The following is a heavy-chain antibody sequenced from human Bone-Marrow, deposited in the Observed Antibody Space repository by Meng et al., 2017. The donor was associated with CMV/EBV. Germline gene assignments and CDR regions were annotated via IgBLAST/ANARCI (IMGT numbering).Heavy chain of an antibody. V-gene: IGHV1-18*01. CDR2: ISSYNGHT. D-gene: IGHD2-15*01. Sequence: ASVKVSCKASGYTFSSYGVNWVRQAPGQGLEWMGWISSYNGHTKFAQKFQDRITLTTDTSTRTAYMELRSLRSDDTAVFYCARDSVKYCSGGSCYSDYWGQGTLVTVS. CDR3: ARDSVKYCSGGSCYSDY. J-gene: IGHJ4*02. CDR1: GYTFSSYG.